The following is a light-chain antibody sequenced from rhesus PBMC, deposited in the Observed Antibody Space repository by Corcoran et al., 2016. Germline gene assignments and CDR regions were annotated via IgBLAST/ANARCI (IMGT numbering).Light chain of an antibody. CDR2: EVS. Sequence: DIEMTQTPLSLPITPGEPASISCRSSQRLLHSNGNTYLEWYLQKPGQSPQLWIDEVSNRASGVPDRFSGSGSDTDFTLKISRVEAEDVGVYYCMQGIEYPFTFGPGTKLDIK. J-gene: IGKJ3*01. CDR3: MQGIEYPFT. V-gene: IGKV2S20*01. CDR1: QRLLHSNGNTY.